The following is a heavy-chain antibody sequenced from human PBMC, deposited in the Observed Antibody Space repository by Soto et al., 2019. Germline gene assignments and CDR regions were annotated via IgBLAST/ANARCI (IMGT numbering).Heavy chain of an antibody. J-gene: IGHJ2*01. D-gene: IGHD4-17*01. Sequence: QVQLQESGPGLVKPSQTLSLTCTVSGGSISSGDYYWSWIRQPPGKGLEWIGYTYYSGSTYINRFLKCRVTIAVAASKKQFSLKLSFVPDSDTAVDYCASGLRITVTTYWYFDHWGRGTLVTVSS. CDR1: GGSISSGDYY. CDR3: ASGLRITVTTYWYFDH. CDR2: TYYSGST. V-gene: IGHV4-30-4*01.